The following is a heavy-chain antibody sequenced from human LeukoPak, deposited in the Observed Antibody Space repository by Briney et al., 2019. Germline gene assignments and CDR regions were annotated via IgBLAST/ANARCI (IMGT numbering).Heavy chain of an antibody. D-gene: IGHD7-27*01. J-gene: IGHJ4*02. Sequence: GASVKVSCKASGGTFSSYAISWVRQAPGQRLEWMGRIIPIFGIANYAQKFQGRVTITADKSTSTAYMELSSLRSEDTAVYYCARAAAQDELGHFDYWGQGTLVTVSS. V-gene: IGHV1-69*04. CDR2: IIPIFGIA. CDR3: ARAAAQDELGHFDY. CDR1: GGTFSSYA.